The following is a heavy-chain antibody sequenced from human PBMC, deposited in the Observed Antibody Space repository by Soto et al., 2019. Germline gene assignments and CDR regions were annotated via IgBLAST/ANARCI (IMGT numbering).Heavy chain of an antibody. D-gene: IGHD2-15*01. V-gene: IGHV1-18*01. CDR1: GYTFTSYG. J-gene: IGHJ5*02. CDR3: ARDVGDCSGGSCSTQYNWFDP. CDR2: ISAYNGNT. Sequence: ASVKVSCKASGYTFTSYGISWVRQAPGQGLEWMGWISAYNGNTNYAQKLQGRVTMTTDTSTSTAYMELRSLRSDDTAVYYCARDVGDCSGGSCSTQYNWFDPWGQGTLVTSPQ.